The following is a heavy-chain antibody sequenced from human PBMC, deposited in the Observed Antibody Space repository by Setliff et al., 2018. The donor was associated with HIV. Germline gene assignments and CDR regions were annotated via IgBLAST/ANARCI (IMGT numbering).Heavy chain of an antibody. CDR2: IDLDGSEK. CDR1: GFTFSDYD. V-gene: IGHV3-7*01. Sequence: PGESLKISCAASGFTFSDYDIHWVRQAPGKGLEWVANIDLDGSEKNYVESVKGRFTISRDNAENSLYLQMNSLRADDTATYYCARKLRPGHGVDVWGQGTTVTVSS. D-gene: IGHD3-10*01. J-gene: IGHJ6*02. CDR3: ARKLRPGHGVDV.